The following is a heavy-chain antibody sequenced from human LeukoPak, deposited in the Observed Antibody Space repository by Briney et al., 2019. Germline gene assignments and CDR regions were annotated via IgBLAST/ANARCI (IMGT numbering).Heavy chain of an antibody. D-gene: IGHD6-13*01. Sequence: TLSLTCTVSGGFISSCGYYWSWIRQRPGKGLEWIGYIYYSSNTYYNPSLKSRVTISIDTSRSQFSLKLSSVTAADTAIYYCAREHSSSSWFDPWGQGTLVTVSS. CDR3: AREHSSSSWFDP. CDR1: GGFISSCGYY. J-gene: IGHJ5*02. V-gene: IGHV4-31*03. CDR2: IYYSSNT.